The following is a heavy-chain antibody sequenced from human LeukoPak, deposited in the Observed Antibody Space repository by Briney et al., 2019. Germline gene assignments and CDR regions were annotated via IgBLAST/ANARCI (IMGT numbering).Heavy chain of an antibody. V-gene: IGHV1-69*05. CDR2: IIPIFGTA. Sequence: ASVKVSCKASGGTFSSYAISWVRQAPGQGLEWMGGIIPIFGTANYAQKFQGRVTITTDESTSTAYMELSSLRSEDTAVYYCARVPGSYWGMEGYYFDYWGQGTPVTVSS. CDR3: ARVPGSYWGMEGYYFDY. CDR1: GGTFSSYA. J-gene: IGHJ4*02. D-gene: IGHD1-26*01.